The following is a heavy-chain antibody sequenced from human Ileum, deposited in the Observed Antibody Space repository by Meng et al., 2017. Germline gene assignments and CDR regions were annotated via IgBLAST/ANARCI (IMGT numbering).Heavy chain of an antibody. CDR2: INHSGTT. CDR3: ARGLFKRLRPVRNYYYYNMDV. D-gene: IGHD1-14*01. J-gene: IGHJ6*02. CDR1: GGSSSTYY. V-gene: IGHV4-34*01. Sequence: LSLSCAVYGGSSSTYYWSWIRQPPGKGLEWIGEINHSGTTNYNPSLKSRVTISGDTSKNQSFLQLTSVTAADTAVYYCARGLFKRLRPVRNYYYYNMDVWGQGTTVTVSS.